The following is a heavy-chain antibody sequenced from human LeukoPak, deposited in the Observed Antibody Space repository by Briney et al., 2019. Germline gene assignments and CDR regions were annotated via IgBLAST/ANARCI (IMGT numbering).Heavy chain of an antibody. D-gene: IGHD3-10*01. CDR2: ISSSSSTI. V-gene: IGHV3-48*01. CDR3: ARVNRGVITSYYYYYGMDV. J-gene: IGHJ6*02. CDR1: GFTFSSYS. Sequence: GGSLRLSCAASGFTFSSYSMNWVRQAPGKGLEWDSYISSSSSTIYYADSVKGRFTISRDNAKNSLYLQMNSLRAEDTAVYYCARVNRGVITSYYYYYGMDVWGQGTTVTVSS.